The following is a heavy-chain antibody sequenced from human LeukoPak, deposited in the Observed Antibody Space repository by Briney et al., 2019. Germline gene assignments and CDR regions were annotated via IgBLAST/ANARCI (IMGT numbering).Heavy chain of an antibody. Sequence: GGSLRLSCATSGFTFSSNWMSWVRHAPGRGLEWVANIKPDGSAEYYAASVKGRFTVSRDNAKNSLFLQMNSLRAEDTAIYYCAKTVVVITFRFDSWGQGSLVTVSS. D-gene: IGHD2-21*01. CDR2: IKPDGSAE. CDR1: GFTFSSNW. J-gene: IGHJ4*02. V-gene: IGHV3-7*03. CDR3: AKTVVVITFRFDS.